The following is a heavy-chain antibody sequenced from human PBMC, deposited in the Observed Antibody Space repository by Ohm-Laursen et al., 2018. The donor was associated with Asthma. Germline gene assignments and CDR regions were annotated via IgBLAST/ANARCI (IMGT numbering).Heavy chain of an antibody. CDR1: EFTFSLYS. CDR3: ARAHSSSFTHYYFDY. Sequence: SLRLSCAASEFTFSLYSMNWVRQAPGKGLEWVSYISSSGTTIYYADSVKGRFTISRDNAKNSLYLQMNSLRAEDTAVYYCARAHSSSFTHYYFDYWGQGTLVTVSS. J-gene: IGHJ4*02. CDR2: ISSSGTTI. V-gene: IGHV3-11*01. D-gene: IGHD6-6*01.